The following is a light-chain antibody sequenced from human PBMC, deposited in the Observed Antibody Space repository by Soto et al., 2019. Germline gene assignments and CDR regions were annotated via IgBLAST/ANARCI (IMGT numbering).Light chain of an antibody. V-gene: IGKV3D-15*01. CDR1: QSVSSN. Sequence: EIVMTQSPGTLSVSPGERATLSCGASQSVSSNLAWYQQKPGQAPRLLIYGASTRATGIPARFRGSGSGTEFTLTISSLQSEDFAVYYCQQYHNWVTFGGGTKVEIK. CDR2: GAS. J-gene: IGKJ4*01. CDR3: QQYHNWVT.